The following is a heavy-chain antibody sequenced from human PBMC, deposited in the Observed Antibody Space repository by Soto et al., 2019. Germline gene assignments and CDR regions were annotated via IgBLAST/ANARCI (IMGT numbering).Heavy chain of an antibody. CDR1: GFTFTRYS. J-gene: IGHJ4*02. CDR2: ISSTTNYI. V-gene: IGHV3-21*06. Sequence: GGSLRLSCAASGFTFTRYSMNWVRQAPGKGLEWVSSISSTTNYIYYGDSMKGRFTISRDNAKNSLYLEMNSLRAEDTAVYYCARESEDLTSNFAYWGQGTLVTVSS. CDR3: ARESEDLTSNFAY.